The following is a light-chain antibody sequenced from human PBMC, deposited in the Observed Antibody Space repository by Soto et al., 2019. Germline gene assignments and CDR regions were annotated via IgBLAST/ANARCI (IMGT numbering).Light chain of an antibody. CDR1: HSVSSNY. V-gene: IGKV3-20*01. Sequence: EIVLTQSPDTLSLSPGEIATLSCRARHSVSSNYLAWYQQKPGQAPRLPIYGASSRATGIPDRFSGSGSGTDFTLTISRLEPEDFAVYYCHQYGISPRTFGQGTKVEIK. CDR2: GAS. J-gene: IGKJ1*01. CDR3: HQYGISPRT.